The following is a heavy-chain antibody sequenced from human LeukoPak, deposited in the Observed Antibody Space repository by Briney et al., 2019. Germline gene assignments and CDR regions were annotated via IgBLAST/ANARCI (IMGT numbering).Heavy chain of an antibody. CDR3: TTGLIKKTHSSSPFDY. Sequence: GGSLRLSCAASEFSVSSNYMSWVRQAPGKGLEWVGRIKSKTDGGTTDYAAPVKGRFTISRDDSKNTLYLQMNSLKTEDTAVYYCTTGLIKKTHSSSPFDYWGQGTLVTVSS. J-gene: IGHJ4*02. CDR1: EFSVSSNY. V-gene: IGHV3-15*01. D-gene: IGHD6-6*01. CDR2: IKSKTDGGTT.